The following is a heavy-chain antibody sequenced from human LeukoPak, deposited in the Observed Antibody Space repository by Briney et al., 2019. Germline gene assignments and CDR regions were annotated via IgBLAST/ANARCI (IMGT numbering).Heavy chain of an antibody. CDR3: ARDLRKLGPWDLWFGELPDNWFDP. J-gene: IGHJ5*02. Sequence: PGGSLRLSCAASGFTFSSYWMSWVRQAPGKGLEWVAVISYDGSNKYYADSVKGRFTISRDNSKNTLYLQMNSLRAEDTAVYYCARDLRKLGPWDLWFGELPDNWFDPWGQGTLVTVSS. D-gene: IGHD3-10*01. CDR1: GFTFSSYW. CDR2: ISYDGSNK. V-gene: IGHV3-30-3*01.